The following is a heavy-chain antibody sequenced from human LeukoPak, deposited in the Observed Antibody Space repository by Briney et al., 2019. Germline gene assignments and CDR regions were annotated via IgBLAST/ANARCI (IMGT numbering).Heavy chain of an antibody. CDR3: ARDRYSSTYYYFDY. CDR2: IYYSGST. CDR1: GVSISSYY. D-gene: IGHD6-13*01. J-gene: IGHJ4*02. V-gene: IGHV4-59*01. Sequence: PSETLSLTCTVSGVSISSYYWSWIRQPPGKGLEWIGYIYYSGSTNYNPSLKSRVTISVDTSKNQFSLKLTSVTAADAAVYYCARDRYSSTYYYFDYWGQGTLVTVSS.